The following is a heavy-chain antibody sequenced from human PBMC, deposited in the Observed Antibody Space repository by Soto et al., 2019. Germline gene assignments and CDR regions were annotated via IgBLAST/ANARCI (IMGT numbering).Heavy chain of an antibody. CDR3: AKTAEAVAGTVYGY. Sequence: VGSLRLSCAASGFTFSNYAMGWVRQAPGKGLEWVSAIGGSGGTYYADSVQGRFTISRDNSKSTLYLQTSSLRAEDTAVYYCAKTAEAVAGTVYGYWGQGTLVTVSS. D-gene: IGHD6-19*01. J-gene: IGHJ4*02. CDR2: IGGSGGT. V-gene: IGHV3-23*01. CDR1: GFTFSNYA.